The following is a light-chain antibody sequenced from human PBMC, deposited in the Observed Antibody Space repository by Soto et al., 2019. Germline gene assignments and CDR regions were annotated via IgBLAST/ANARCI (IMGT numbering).Light chain of an antibody. Sequence: QSALTQPRSVSGSPGQSVTISCTGTSSGVGGYNYVSWYQQHPGKAPKLMLYDVSKRPSGVPDRFSGSKSGNTASLTISGLQAEDEADYYCCSYAGSYVWVFGGGTKVTVL. CDR1: SSGVGGYNY. CDR2: DVS. V-gene: IGLV2-11*01. J-gene: IGLJ3*02. CDR3: CSYAGSYVWV.